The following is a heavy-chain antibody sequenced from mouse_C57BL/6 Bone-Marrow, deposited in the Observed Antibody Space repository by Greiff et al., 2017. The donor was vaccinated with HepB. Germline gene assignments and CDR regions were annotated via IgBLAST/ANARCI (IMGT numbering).Heavy chain of an antibody. CDR3: ARQAWFAY. CDR2: IYPRSGNT. J-gene: IGHJ3*01. V-gene: IGHV1-81*01. Sequence: QVQLKQSGAELARPGASVKLSCKASGYTFTSYGISWVKQRPGQGLEWIGEIYPRSGNTYYNEKFKGKATLTADKSSSTAYMELRSLTSEDSAVYFCARQAWFAYWGQGTLVTVSA. CDR1: GYTFTSYG.